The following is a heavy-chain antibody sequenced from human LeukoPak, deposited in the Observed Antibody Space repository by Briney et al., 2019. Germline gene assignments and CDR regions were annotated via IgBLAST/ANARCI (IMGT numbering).Heavy chain of an antibody. J-gene: IGHJ4*02. CDR1: GYTLTELS. Sequence: SVGVFYRVSGYTLTELSVHWVRQAPGKGREGRGGFDPEDGETIYAQKFQGRVTMTEDTSTDTAYMELSSLRSEDTAVYYCATPYSSGWYYFDYWGQGTLVTVSS. CDR3: ATPYSSGWYYFDY. CDR2: FDPEDGET. V-gene: IGHV1-24*01. D-gene: IGHD6-19*01.